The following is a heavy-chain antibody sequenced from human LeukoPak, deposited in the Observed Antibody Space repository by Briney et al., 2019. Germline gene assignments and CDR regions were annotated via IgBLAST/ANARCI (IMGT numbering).Heavy chain of an antibody. Sequence: ASVKVSCKASGYRFSSNGIIWVRQAPGQGLEWVGWVSTYNSDTNYAPKFQGRVTMTKDTSTSTVYMELRSPRTDDTAVYYCALDNWNEFDPWGQGTLVTVSS. V-gene: IGHV1-18*01. CDR3: ALDNWNEFDP. J-gene: IGHJ5*02. CDR2: VSTYNSDT. CDR1: GYRFSSNG. D-gene: IGHD1-20*01.